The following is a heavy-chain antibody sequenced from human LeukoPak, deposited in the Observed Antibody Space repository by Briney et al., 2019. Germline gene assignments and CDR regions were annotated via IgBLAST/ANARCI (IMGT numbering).Heavy chain of an antibody. J-gene: IGHJ4*02. D-gene: IGHD3-10*01. CDR3: ARDYDYGTGSSPYY. CDR2: INSDGRDI. V-gene: IGHV3-74*01. Sequence: GGSLRLSCAASEFTFSSYWMHWVRQTPGRGLVWVSRINSDGRDISYADSVRGRFTISRDNAKSTLYLQMNSLSAEDTAVYYCARDYDYGTGSSPYYWGQGILVTVSS. CDR1: EFTFSSYW.